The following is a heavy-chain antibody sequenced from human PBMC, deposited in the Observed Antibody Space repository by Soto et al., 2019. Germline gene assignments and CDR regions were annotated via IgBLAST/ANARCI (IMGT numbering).Heavy chain of an antibody. V-gene: IGHV4-59*01. CDR2: MYNTGST. J-gene: IGHJ6*02. D-gene: IGHD2-21*02. CDR3: ARDLWGYCGNDCYPLDV. Sequence: SGTLSLTCAVSGFSISGYSLSWIRQAPGKGLEWIGYMYNTGSTVYNPSFKSRVTISVDTSKNQFSLKLNSVTAADTAVYYCARDLWGYCGNDCYPLDVWGQGTTVT. CDR1: GFSISGYS.